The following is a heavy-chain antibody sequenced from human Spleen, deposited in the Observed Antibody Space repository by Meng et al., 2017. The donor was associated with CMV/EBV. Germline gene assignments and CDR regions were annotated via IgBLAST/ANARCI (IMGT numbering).Heavy chain of an antibody. CDR3: ARGKRYCSGGSCDKLSWFDP. CDR2: ISPYNGNT. Sequence: ASVKVSCKASGYIFTTYSITWVRQAPGQGLEWMGWISPYNGNTQYEQKFQGRVTMTTDTSTSTAYMEVRSLTSDDTAVYYCARGKRYCSGGSCDKLSWFDPWGQGTLVTVSS. V-gene: IGHV1-18*04. J-gene: IGHJ5*02. D-gene: IGHD2-15*01. CDR1: GYIFTTYS.